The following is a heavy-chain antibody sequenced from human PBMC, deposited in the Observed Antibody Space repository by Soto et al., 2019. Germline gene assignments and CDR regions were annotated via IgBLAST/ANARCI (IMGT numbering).Heavy chain of an antibody. D-gene: IGHD6-19*01. CDR1: GGSFSNYI. V-gene: IGHV1-69*01. CDR2: TIPMFATA. Sequence: QVHLVQSGAEVKKPGSSVKVSCKASGGSFSNYIFAWVRQAPGQGLEWMGGTIPMFATAQYAQKLKGRVKITADESTSTVYMDLTSLTSDDTAVYYCARGLFGQQWLVGFDTWGQGTLVTVSS. J-gene: IGHJ4*02. CDR3: ARGLFGQQWLVGFDT.